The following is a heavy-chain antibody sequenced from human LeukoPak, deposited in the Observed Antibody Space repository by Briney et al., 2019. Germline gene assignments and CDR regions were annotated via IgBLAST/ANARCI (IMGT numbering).Heavy chain of an antibody. CDR2: IKQDGSEK. Sequence: PGGSLRLSCAASGFTFSSYEMNWVRQAPGKGLEWVAHIKQDGSEKYYVDSVRGRFTISRDNAKNSLYLQMNSLSAEDTVVYYCARSVEAGYMDVWGKGTTVTISS. CDR1: GFTFSSYE. CDR3: ARSVEAGYMDV. J-gene: IGHJ6*03. V-gene: IGHV3-7*01. D-gene: IGHD3-10*01.